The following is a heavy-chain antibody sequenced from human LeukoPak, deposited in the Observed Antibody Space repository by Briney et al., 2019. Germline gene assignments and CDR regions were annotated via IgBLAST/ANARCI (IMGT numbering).Heavy chain of an antibody. J-gene: IGHJ3*01. CDR3: AGDVFEGFGERVVDAFDL. CDR1: GYTFINYN. V-gene: IGHV1-18*01. Sequence: ASVKVSCKASGYTFINYNIAWVRQAPGQGLEWMGWISAYNGDTNYGQKVQGRVAMTADTSTRTAYMELRGLRSDDTAVYYCAGDVFEGFGERVVDAFDLWGQGTMVTVSS. D-gene: IGHD3-10*01. CDR2: ISAYNGDT.